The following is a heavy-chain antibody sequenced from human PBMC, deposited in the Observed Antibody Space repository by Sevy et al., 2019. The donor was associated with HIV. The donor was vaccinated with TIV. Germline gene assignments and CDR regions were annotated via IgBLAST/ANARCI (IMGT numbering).Heavy chain of an antibody. CDR1: GGSISSYY. V-gene: IGHV4-59*01. Sequence: SETLSLTCTVSGGSISSYYWNWIRQSPEKGLEWIGYIYYTGSTNYNPSLKSRVTISVDTSKNQFSLKLSSVTAADTAGYFCAGAGMSVDGTYWYLDLWGRGTLVTVSS. CDR2: IYYTGST. D-gene: IGHD6-19*01. CDR3: AGAGMSVDGTYWYLDL. J-gene: IGHJ2*01.